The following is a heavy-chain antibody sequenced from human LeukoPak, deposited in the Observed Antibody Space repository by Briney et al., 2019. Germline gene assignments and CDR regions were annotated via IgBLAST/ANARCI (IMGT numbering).Heavy chain of an antibody. D-gene: IGHD3-10*01. CDR3: ARSYYGSGRYGPQFDY. V-gene: IGHV4-39*07. J-gene: IGHJ4*02. CDR1: GGSISSSSYY. Sequence: SETLSLTCTVSGGSISSSSYYWGWIRQPPGKGLEWIGSIYYSGSTYYNPSLKSRVTISVDTSKNQFSLKLSSVTAADTAVYYCARSYYGSGRYGPQFDYWGQGTLVTVSS. CDR2: IYYSGST.